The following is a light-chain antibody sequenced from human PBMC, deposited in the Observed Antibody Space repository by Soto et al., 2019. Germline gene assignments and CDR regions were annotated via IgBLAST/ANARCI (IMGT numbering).Light chain of an antibody. CDR2: VAS. V-gene: IGKV3-20*01. J-gene: IGKJ3*01. CDR3: QQYGSLPFT. CDR1: QSVTSSY. Sequence: EVVLTQSPGTLSLSPGERATLSCRASQSVTSSYLAWYQHKPGQAHRLLIYVASSRATGIPDRFSGIGAGTDVTLTLSRLETGDSSVYYCQQYGSLPFTVGPGTKVYIK.